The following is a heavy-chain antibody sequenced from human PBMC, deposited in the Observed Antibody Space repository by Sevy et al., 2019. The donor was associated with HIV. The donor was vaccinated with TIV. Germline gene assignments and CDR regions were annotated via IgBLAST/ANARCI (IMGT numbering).Heavy chain of an antibody. CDR3: AKGSTSSSEVGYFDY. CDR2: ISGNGGYT. D-gene: IGHD2-2*01. J-gene: IGHJ4*02. CDR1: GFTFSSYA. V-gene: IGHV3-23*01. Sequence: GGSLRLSCAASGFTFSSYAMSWVRQAPGKGLEWVSVISGNGGYTYYADSVKGRFIISRDTSKNTLYLQMNSLRAEDTAVYYCAKGSTSSSEVGYFDYWGQGTLVTVSS.